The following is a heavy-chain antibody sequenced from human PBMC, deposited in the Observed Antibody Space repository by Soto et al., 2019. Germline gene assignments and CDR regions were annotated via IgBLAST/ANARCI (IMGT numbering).Heavy chain of an antibody. CDR1: GFTFSSYS. V-gene: IGHV3-21*01. CDR3: ARGRVRAVTAIHGY. D-gene: IGHD2-21*02. J-gene: IGHJ4*02. CDR2: ISSSSSYI. Sequence: GSLRLSCAASGFTFSSYSMNWVRQAPGKGLEWVSSISSSSSYIYYADSVKGRFTISRDNAKNSLYLQMNSLRAEDTAVYYCARGRVRAVTAIHGYWGQGTLVTVSS.